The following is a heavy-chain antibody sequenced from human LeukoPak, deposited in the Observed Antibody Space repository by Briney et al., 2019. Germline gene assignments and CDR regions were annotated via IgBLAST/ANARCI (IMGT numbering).Heavy chain of an antibody. J-gene: IGHJ6*02. D-gene: IGHD3-9*01. CDR3: ARDPPTPLRYFDWRSYGMDV. CDR1: GGTFSSYA. Sequence: GASVKVSCKASGGTFSSYAISWVRQAPGQGLEWMGRIIPILGIANYAQKLQGRVTMTTDTSTSTAYMELRSLRSDDTAVYYCARDPPTPLRYFDWRSYGMDVWGQGTTVTVSS. V-gene: IGHV1-69*04. CDR2: IIPILGIA.